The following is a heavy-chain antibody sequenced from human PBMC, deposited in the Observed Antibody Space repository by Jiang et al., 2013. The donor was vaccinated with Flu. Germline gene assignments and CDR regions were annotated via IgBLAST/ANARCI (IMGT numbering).Heavy chain of an antibody. CDR1: GGSISSGRYY. CDR3: ARLRTYYGSGNDMDV. CDR2: FYTSGST. J-gene: IGHJ6*02. Sequence: GPGLVKPSQTLSLTCTVSGGSISSGRYYWSWIRQPAGKGLEWIGRFYTSGSTNYNPSLRSRVTISVDTSKNQFSLKLSSVTAADTAVYYCARLRTYYGSGNDMDVWGQGTTVTVSS. D-gene: IGHD3-10*01. V-gene: IGHV4-61*02.